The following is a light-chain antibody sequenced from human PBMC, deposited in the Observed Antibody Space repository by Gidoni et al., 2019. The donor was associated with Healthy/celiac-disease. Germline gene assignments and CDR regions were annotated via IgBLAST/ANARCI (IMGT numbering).Light chain of an antibody. V-gene: IGLV2-14*01. Sequence: QSALTQPASVSGSPGQSITISCTGTSSDVGGYNYVSWYQQHPGKAHKLMIYDVSNRPSGVSNRFSVSKSGNTASLTISGLQAEDEADYYCSSYTSSSTDVVFGGGTKLTVL. CDR3: SSYTSSSTDVV. J-gene: IGLJ2*01. CDR2: DVS. CDR1: SSDVGGYNY.